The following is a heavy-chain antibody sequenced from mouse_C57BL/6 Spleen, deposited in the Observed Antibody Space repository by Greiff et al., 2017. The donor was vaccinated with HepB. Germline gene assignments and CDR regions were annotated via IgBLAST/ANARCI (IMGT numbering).Heavy chain of an antibody. V-gene: IGHV2-5*01. Sequence: VQRVESGPGLVQPSQSLSITCTVSGFSLTSYGVHWVRQSPGKGLEWLGVIWRGGSTDYNAAFMSRLSITKDNSKSQVFFKMNSLQADDTAIYYCAKKGFDGYYVDAMDYWGQGTSVTVSS. D-gene: IGHD2-3*01. CDR2: IWRGGST. CDR1: GFSLTSYG. J-gene: IGHJ4*01. CDR3: AKKGFDGYYVDAMDY.